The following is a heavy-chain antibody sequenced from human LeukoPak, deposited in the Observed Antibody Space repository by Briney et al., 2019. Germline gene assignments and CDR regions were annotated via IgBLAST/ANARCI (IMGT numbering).Heavy chain of an antibody. V-gene: IGHV4-59*01. J-gene: IGHJ4*02. D-gene: IGHD3-10*01. CDR2: IYYSGST. CDR3: ARNYGSGTYNALGY. Sequence: PSETLSLTCTVSGGSISSYYWSWIRQPPGKGLEWIGYIYYSGSTNYNPSLKSRVTISIDTSRNQFSLKLTSLTGADTAVYYCARNYGSGTYNALGYWGQGTLVTVSS. CDR1: GGSISSYY.